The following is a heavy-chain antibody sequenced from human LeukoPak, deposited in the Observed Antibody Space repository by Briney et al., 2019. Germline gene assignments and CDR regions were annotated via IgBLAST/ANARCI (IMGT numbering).Heavy chain of an antibody. D-gene: IGHD6-6*01. CDR3: ARASWSRGSSSSGALYYFDY. CDR2: IYSGGST. J-gene: IGHJ4*02. V-gene: IGHV3-53*01. CDR1: GFTVSSNY. Sequence: GGSLRLSCAASGFTVSSNYMSWVRQAPGKGLEWVSVIYSGGSTYYADSVKGRFTISRDNSKNTLYLQMNSLRAEDTAVYYCARASWSRGSSSSGALYYFDYWGQGTLVTVSS.